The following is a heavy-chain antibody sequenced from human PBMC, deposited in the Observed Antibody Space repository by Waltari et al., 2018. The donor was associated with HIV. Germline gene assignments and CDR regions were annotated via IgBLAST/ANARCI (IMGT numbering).Heavy chain of an antibody. Sequence: QVQLVDSGGGVVQPGRSLSLSCAAPGFTFGTFAMHWFRQAPGKGLDWVAVISYDGNGKYYADSVKGRFTISRGNARNTLFLQMHSLRAEDTAVYYCARGRGGPDYWGQGTLVTVSS. CDR1: GFTFGTFA. CDR2: ISYDGNGK. CDR3: ARGRGGPDY. V-gene: IGHV3-30*11. J-gene: IGHJ4*02. D-gene: IGHD3-10*01.